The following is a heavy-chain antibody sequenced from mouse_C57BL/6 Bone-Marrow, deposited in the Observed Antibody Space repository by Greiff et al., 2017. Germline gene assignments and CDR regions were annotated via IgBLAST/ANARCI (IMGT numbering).Heavy chain of an antibody. CDR1: GYTFTSYG. CDR3: ARRHYGRFAY. CDR2: IYPRSGNT. Sequence: QVQLQQSGAELARPGASVKLSCKASGYTFTSYGISWVKQRTGQGLEWIGEIYPRSGNTYYNEKFKGKATLTADKSSSTAYMELRSLTSEDSAVYFCARRHYGRFAYWGQGTLVTVSA. D-gene: IGHD1-1*01. V-gene: IGHV1-81*01. J-gene: IGHJ3*01.